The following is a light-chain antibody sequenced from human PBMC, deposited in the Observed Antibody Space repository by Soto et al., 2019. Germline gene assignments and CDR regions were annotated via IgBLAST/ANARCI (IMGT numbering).Light chain of an antibody. CDR2: GAS. Sequence: EIVLTQSPATLSVSPGERATLSCRASQSVSSNLAWFQQRPGQAPRLLIYGASTRAADIPARFSGSGSGTEVTLTISSLQSEDFAVYYCQQYKNWPPLYTFGQGTKLEI. V-gene: IGKV3-15*01. J-gene: IGKJ2*01. CDR3: QQYKNWPPLYT. CDR1: QSVSSN.